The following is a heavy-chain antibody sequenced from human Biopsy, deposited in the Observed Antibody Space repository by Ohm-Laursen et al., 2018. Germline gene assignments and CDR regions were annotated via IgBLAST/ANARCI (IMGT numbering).Heavy chain of an antibody. J-gene: IGHJ4*02. CDR1: GYSFTSYY. CDR2: INPSGSTT. V-gene: IGHV1-46*01. D-gene: IGHD6-19*01. Sequence: SVKVSCKASGYSFTSYYMHWVRQAPGQGLEWMGMINPSGSTTSYPQIFQGRVTMTRDTSKSTVYMELSSLRSADTAVYFCARSTGWYGDLYYFDYWGQGTLVTVSS. CDR3: ARSTGWYGDLYYFDY.